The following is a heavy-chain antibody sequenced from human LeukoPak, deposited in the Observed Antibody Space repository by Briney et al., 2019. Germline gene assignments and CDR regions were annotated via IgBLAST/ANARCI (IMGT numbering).Heavy chain of an antibody. Sequence: GESLKISCKGSGYGFTSYWISWVRQMPGKGLEWMGRIDPSDSYTNYSPSFQGHVTISADKSIGTAYLQWSSLKASDTAMYYCARHVSSSNDYWGQGTLVTVSS. CDR1: GYGFTSYW. J-gene: IGHJ4*02. CDR2: IDPSDSYT. CDR3: ARHVSSSNDY. V-gene: IGHV5-10-1*01. D-gene: IGHD6-13*01.